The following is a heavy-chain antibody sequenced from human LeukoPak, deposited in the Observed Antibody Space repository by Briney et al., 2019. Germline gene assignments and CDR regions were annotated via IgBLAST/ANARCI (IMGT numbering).Heavy chain of an antibody. J-gene: IGHJ4*02. CDR3: ARGNGYTYGSYCIDY. Sequence: SQTLSLTFAISGEIIFSNSAAWHWLRQSPSRGLEWLGRIYYRSKWYNDYAESVKSRITVNPDRSKNQFSLQLNSVTPEDSAVYFCARGNGYTYGSYCIDYWGQGTLVTVSS. CDR1: GEIIFSNSAA. D-gene: IGHD5-18*01. CDR2: IYYRSKWYN. V-gene: IGHV6-1*01.